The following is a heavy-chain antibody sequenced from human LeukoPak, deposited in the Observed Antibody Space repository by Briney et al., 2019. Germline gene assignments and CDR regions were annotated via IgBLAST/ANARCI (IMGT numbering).Heavy chain of an antibody. V-gene: IGHV4-34*01. CDR3: ARGRGLMVYAAHYYYYYGMDV. CDR1: GGSFSGYY. CDR2: INHSGST. Sequence: SETLSLTCAVYGGSFSGYYWSWIRQPPGKGLEWIGEINHSGSTNCNPSLKSRVTISVDTSKNQFSLKLSSVTAADTAVYYCARGRGLMVYAAHYYYYYGMDVWGQGTTVTVSS. J-gene: IGHJ6*02. D-gene: IGHD2-8*01.